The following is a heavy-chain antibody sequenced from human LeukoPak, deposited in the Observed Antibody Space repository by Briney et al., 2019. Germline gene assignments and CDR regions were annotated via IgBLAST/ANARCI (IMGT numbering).Heavy chain of an antibody. CDR3: AIIPNFGMDV. Sequence: ASVTVSCKASGYTFTSYYIHWVRQAPGQGLEWMGMINPSGGTTIYAPKFQGRVNMTRDTYASTVYMEVSSLRSEDTAMFYCAIIPNFGMDVWGQGTTVTVSS. CDR1: GYTFTSYY. CDR2: INPSGGTT. V-gene: IGHV1-46*01. J-gene: IGHJ6*02.